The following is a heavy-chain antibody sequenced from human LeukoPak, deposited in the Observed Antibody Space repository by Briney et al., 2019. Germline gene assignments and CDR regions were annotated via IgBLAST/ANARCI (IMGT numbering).Heavy chain of an antibody. V-gene: IGHV3-48*04. CDR2: ISSSSTSSNTV. D-gene: IGHD5-18*01. CDR3: ARERGYNYGYSDY. Sequence: GRSLRLSCAASGFTFSSYSMNWVRQAPGKGLEWVSYISSSSTSSNTVYYADSVKGRFTISRDNAKNSLFLQMNSLRAEDTAVYYCARERGYNYGYSDYWGQGTLVTVSS. J-gene: IGHJ4*02. CDR1: GFTFSSYS.